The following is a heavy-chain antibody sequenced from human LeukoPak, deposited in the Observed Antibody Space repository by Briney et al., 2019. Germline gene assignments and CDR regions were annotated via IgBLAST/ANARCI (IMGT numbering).Heavy chain of an antibody. CDR3: ARDYDYLWGTYRYYYFDY. J-gene: IGHJ4*02. D-gene: IGHD3-16*02. CDR1: GFTFSSYW. V-gene: IGHV3-74*01. Sequence: GGPLRLSCAASGFTFSSYWMHWVRQAPGKGLVWVSRINSDGSSTSYADSVKGRFTISRDNAKNALYLQMNSLRAEDTALYYCARDYDYLWGTYRYYYFDYWGQGTLVTVSS. CDR2: INSDGSST.